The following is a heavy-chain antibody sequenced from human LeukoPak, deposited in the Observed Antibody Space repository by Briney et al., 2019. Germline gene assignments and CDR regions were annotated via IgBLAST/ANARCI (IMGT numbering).Heavy chain of an antibody. CDR1: GFTVSDNY. D-gene: IGHD3-9*01. CDR3: ARAPYDILTGSYFDY. CDR2: IYSDDTT. Sequence: PGGSLRLSCAAFGFTVSDNYMNWVRQSPGKGLEWVSGIYSDDTTHYADSVKGRFTISRDNSKSTVYLQISSLRVEDTAVYFCARAPYDILTGSYFDYWGQGTLVTVSS. J-gene: IGHJ4*02. V-gene: IGHV3-53*01.